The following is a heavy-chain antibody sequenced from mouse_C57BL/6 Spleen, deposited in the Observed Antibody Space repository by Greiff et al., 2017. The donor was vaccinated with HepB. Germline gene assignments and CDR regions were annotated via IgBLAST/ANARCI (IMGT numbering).Heavy chain of an antibody. CDR1: GFTFSDYG. D-gene: IGHD4-1*01. V-gene: IGHV5-17*01. J-gene: IGHJ4*01. Sequence: EVQRVESGGGLVKPGGSLKLSCAASGFTFSDYGMHWVRQAPEKGLEWVAYISSGSSTIYYADTVKGRCTISRDNAKNTLFLQMTSLRSEDTAMYYGARPGLGHLYYAMDYWGQGASVTVSS. CDR2: ISSGSSTI. CDR3: ARPGLGHLYYAMDY.